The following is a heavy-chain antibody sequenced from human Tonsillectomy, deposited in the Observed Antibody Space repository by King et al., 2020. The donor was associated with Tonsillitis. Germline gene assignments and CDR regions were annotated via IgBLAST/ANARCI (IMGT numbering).Heavy chain of an antibody. CDR1: GFTFSNYW. CDR2: IKEDGSVK. D-gene: IGHD3-9*01. Sequence: VQLVESGGGFVQPGGSLRLSCAASGFTFSNYWMTWVRQAPGKGLEWVANIKEDGSVKNSVDSVKGRFTISRDNAKNSVYLQMNSLRAEDTAVYFCARDPSPPPDIRGDAYDAFDLWGHGTMVSVSS. V-gene: IGHV3-7*01. J-gene: IGHJ3*01. CDR3: ARDPSPPPDIRGDAYDAFDL.